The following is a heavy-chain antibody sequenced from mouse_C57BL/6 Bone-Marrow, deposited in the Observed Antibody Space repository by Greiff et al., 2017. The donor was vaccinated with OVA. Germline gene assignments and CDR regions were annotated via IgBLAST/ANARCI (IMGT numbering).Heavy chain of an antibody. CDR3: ASYDYDGAWFAY. Sequence: VQLQESGAELVRPGTSVKMSCKASGYTFTNYWIGWAKQRPGHGLEWIGDIYPGGGYTNYNEKFKGKATLTADKSSSTAYMQFSSLTSEDSAIYYCASYDYDGAWFAYWGQGTLVTVSA. CDR1: GYTFTNYW. D-gene: IGHD2-4*01. V-gene: IGHV1-63*01. J-gene: IGHJ3*01. CDR2: IYPGGGYT.